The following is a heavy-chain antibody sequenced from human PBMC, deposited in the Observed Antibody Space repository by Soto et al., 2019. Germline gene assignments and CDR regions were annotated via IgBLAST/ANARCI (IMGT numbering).Heavy chain of an antibody. CDR1: GASISSYY. J-gene: IGHJ4*02. D-gene: IGHD3-10*01. Sequence: SETLSLTCTVSGASISSYYWSWIRQSPGKGLEWIAYMYYSGYVNYNPSLKSRVTISEDMSKNQFSLKLTSVTAADTALYYCVRSSYDTMLVPFGYWGQGTLVTVSS. V-gene: IGHV4-59*01. CDR2: MYYSGYV. CDR3: VRSSYDTMLVPFGY.